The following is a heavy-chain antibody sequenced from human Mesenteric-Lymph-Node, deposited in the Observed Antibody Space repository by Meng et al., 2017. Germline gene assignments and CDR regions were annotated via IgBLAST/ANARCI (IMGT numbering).Heavy chain of an antibody. CDR1: GGTFSSYA. CDR3: ARDRGYDYADAFDI. Sequence: SVKVSCKASGGTFSSYAISWVRQAPGQGLEWMGGIIPIFGTANYAQKFQGRVTITTDESTSTAYMELSSLRSEDTAVYYCARDRGYDYADAFDIWGQGTMVTVSS. D-gene: IGHD5-12*01. CDR2: IIPIFGTA. V-gene: IGHV1-69*05. J-gene: IGHJ3*02.